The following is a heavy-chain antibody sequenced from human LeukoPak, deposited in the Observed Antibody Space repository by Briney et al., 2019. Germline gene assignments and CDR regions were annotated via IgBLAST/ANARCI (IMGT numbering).Heavy chain of an antibody. Sequence: GGSLRLSCAASGFTFNNYAMSWVRQAPGEGLEWVSAINGDSSTTYYTDSVKGRFSISRDNSKNTLYLQMNSLRAEDTAIYYCTRSKGYCSSTTCANFDCWGQGTLDTVSS. CDR2: INGDSSTT. V-gene: IGHV3-23*01. CDR3: TRSKGYCSSTTCANFDC. J-gene: IGHJ4*02. CDR1: GFTFNNYA. D-gene: IGHD2-2*01.